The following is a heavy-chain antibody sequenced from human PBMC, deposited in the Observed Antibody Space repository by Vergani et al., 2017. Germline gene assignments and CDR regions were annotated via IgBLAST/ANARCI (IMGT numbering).Heavy chain of an antibody. V-gene: IGHV3-23*04. Sequence: EVQLVESGGGLIQPGGSLRLSCAASGFTVSSNYMSWVRQAPGKGLEWVSAISGSGGSTYYADSVKGRFTISRDNSKNTLYLQMNSLRAEDTAVYYCAKDPTHYYDSSGYYTVDYWGQGPLVAVS. CDR2: ISGSGGST. CDR1: GFTVSSNY. D-gene: IGHD3-22*01. CDR3: AKDPTHYYDSSGYYTVDY. J-gene: IGHJ4*02.